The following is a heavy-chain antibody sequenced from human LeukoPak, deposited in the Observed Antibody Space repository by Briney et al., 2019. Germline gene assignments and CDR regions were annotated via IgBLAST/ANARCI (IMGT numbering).Heavy chain of an antibody. CDR3: ARGGQYGSGSYYTYYYYGMDV. Sequence: SETLSLTCTVSGGSISSYYWSWIRQPAGKGPEWIGRIYTSGSTNYNPSLKSRVTMSVDASKNQFSLKLSSVTAADTAVYYCARGGQYGSGSYYTYYYYGMDVWGQGTTVTVSS. CDR2: IYTSGST. CDR1: GGSISSYY. V-gene: IGHV4-4*07. J-gene: IGHJ6*02. D-gene: IGHD3-10*01.